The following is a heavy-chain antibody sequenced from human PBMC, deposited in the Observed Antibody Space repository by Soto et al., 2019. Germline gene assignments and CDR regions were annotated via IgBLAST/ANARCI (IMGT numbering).Heavy chain of an antibody. Sequence: VGSLRLSCAASGFTFSSYAMHWVRQAPGKGLEWVAVISYDGSNKYYAHSVKGRFTISRDNSKNTLYLQMNSLRAEDTAVYYCARNQLRREVFDYWGQGTLVTVSS. CDR1: GFTFSSYA. D-gene: IGHD1-1*01. CDR2: ISYDGSNK. CDR3: ARNQLRREVFDY. V-gene: IGHV3-30-3*01. J-gene: IGHJ4*02.